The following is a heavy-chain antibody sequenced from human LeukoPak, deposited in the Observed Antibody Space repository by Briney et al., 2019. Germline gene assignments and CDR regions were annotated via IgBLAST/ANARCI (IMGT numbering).Heavy chain of an antibody. V-gene: IGHV4-30-4*07. CDR3: AKYSLSRETFQH. J-gene: IGHJ1*01. CDR1: GDSIDSGGFS. Sequence: SETLSLTCVVSGDSIDSGGFSWSWIRQAPGKGLEWIGYIYNSGSTFYNPSLESRLTISIDMSKNQISMRLNSVTAADTAVYFCAKYSLSRETFQHWGQGTLVTVSS. CDR2: IYNSGST. D-gene: IGHD5/OR15-5a*01.